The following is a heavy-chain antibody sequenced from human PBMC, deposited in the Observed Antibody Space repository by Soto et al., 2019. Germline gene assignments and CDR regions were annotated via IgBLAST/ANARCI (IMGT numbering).Heavy chain of an antibody. CDR1: GGTFSSYA. CDR2: IIPIFGTA. V-gene: IGHV1-69*01. Sequence: QVQLVQSGAEVKKPGSSVKVSCKASGGTFSSYAISWVRQAPGQGLEWMGGIIPIFGTANYAQKFQGRVTITADESTSTAYMELSSLRSEDTAVYYCARVRVYYGSGSYYLYGMDVWGKGTTVTVSS. D-gene: IGHD3-10*01. CDR3: ARVRVYYGSGSYYLYGMDV. J-gene: IGHJ6*04.